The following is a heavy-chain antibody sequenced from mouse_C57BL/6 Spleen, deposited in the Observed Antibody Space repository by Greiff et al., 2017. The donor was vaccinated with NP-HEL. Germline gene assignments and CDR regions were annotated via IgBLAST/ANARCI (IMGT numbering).Heavy chain of an antibody. J-gene: IGHJ1*03. Sequence: QVQLQQSGPELVKPGASVKISCKASGYTFTDYYINWVKQRPGQGLEWIGWIFPGSGSTYYNEKFKGKATLTLYPSSSTAYMLLSSLTSEDSAVYFGARRGGYLYWYIDVWGTGTTVTGAS. CDR2: IFPGSGST. V-gene: IGHV1-75*01. CDR3: ARRGGYLYWYIDV. CDR1: GYTFTDYY.